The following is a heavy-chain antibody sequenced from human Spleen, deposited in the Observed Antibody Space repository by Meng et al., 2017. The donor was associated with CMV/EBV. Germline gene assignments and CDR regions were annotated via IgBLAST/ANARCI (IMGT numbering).Heavy chain of an antibody. D-gene: IGHD6-6*01. J-gene: IGHJ3*02. V-gene: IGHV3-30-3*01. Sequence: HWVRQAPGKGLEWVAVISYDGRNKSYADSVKGRFTISRDNSKNTLYLQMNSLRAEDTAVYYCARGEYSSSLPNDRPAPPHAYDAFDIWGQGTMVTVSS. CDR3: ARGEYSSSLPNDRPAPPHAYDAFDI. CDR2: ISYDGRNK.